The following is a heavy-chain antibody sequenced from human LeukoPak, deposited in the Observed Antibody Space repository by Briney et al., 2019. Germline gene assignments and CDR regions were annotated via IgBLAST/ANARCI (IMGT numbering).Heavy chain of an antibody. J-gene: IGHJ4*02. CDR2: ISHDGTNK. Sequence: GGSLRLSCAASGCTFSSFALHWVHQAPGKGLQWVALISHDGTNKYYADSVKGRFTISRDNSKNTLYLQMSSLGAQDTAVYYCARDGNYYGSGSPFGHWGQGTLVTVSS. CDR1: GCTFSSFA. D-gene: IGHD3-10*01. V-gene: IGHV3-30*04. CDR3: ARDGNYYGSGSPFGH.